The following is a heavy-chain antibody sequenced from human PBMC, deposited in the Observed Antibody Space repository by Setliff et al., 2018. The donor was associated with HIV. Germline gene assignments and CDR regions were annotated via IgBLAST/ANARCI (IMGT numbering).Heavy chain of an antibody. D-gene: IGHD2-21*02. CDR3: ARGLRARPRLRGFYHYRMDV. CDR2: ISAYTRNT. Sequence: GASVKVSCKASGYTFTNFGITWVRQAPGQGLEWMGWISAYTRNTNYAQKVQGRVTMTADTSTNTAYMELRSLRSDDTAVYYCARGLRARPRLRGFYHYRMDVWGQGTTVTVSS. J-gene: IGHJ6*02. V-gene: IGHV1-18*01. CDR1: GYTFTNFG.